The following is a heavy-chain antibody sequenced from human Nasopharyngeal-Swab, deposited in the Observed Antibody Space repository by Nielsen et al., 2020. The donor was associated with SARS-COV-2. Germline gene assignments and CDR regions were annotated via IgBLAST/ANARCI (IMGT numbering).Heavy chain of an antibody. D-gene: IGHD3-9*01. Sequence: VRQAPGKGLEWVGRIKRKTDGGTTDYAAPVKGRFTISRDDSKNTLYLQMNSLKTEDTAVYYCTTDRFPHYDILTGYYNAYYFDYWGQGTLVTVSS. CDR2: IKRKTDGGTT. CDR3: TTDRFPHYDILTGYYNAYYFDY. V-gene: IGHV3-15*01. J-gene: IGHJ4*02.